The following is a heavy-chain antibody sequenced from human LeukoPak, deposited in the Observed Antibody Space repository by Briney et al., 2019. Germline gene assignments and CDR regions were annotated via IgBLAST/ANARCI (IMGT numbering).Heavy chain of an antibody. J-gene: IGHJ3*02. D-gene: IGHD1-26*01. Sequence: SETLSLTCTVSGGSISSGGYYWSWIRQPPGKGLEWIGYIYHSGSTYYNPSLKSRVTMSVDTSKNQFSLKLSSVTAVDTAVYYCARWSPSSGSYREGNAFDIWGQGTMVTVSS. CDR3: ARWSPSSGSYREGNAFDI. CDR2: IYHSGST. V-gene: IGHV4-30-2*01. CDR1: GGSISSGGYY.